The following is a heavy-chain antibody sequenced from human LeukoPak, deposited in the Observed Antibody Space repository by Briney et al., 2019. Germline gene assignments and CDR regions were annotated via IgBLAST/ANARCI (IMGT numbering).Heavy chain of an antibody. CDR3: AREGGYWNYNFDY. CDR2: IYSGGST. Sequence: GGSLRLSCAASGFTVSSNYMSWVRQAPGKGLEWVSVIYSGGSTYYADSVKGRFTIPRDNSKNTLYLQMNSLRAEDTAVYYCAREGGYWNYNFDYWGQGTLVTVSS. D-gene: IGHD1-7*01. CDR1: GFTVSSNY. V-gene: IGHV3-66*02. J-gene: IGHJ4*02.